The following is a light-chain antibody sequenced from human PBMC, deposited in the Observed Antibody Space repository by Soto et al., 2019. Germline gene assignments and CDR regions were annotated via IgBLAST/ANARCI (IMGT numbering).Light chain of an antibody. CDR2: GAS. V-gene: IGKV3-15*01. CDR3: QQYNNWPPGK. J-gene: IGKJ1*01. CDR1: QSVSSN. Sequence: EIVMTQSPATLSVSPGERATLSCRASQSVSSNLAWYQQKPGQAPRLLIYGASTRATGIPARFSGSGSGTEFTLTFSSLQSEDFAVYYCQQYNNWPPGKFGQGTKVEIK.